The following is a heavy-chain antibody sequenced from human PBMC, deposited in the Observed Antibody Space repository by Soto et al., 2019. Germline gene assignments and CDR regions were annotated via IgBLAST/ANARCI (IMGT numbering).Heavy chain of an antibody. CDR3: ARGYGSGLRTDAFDI. CDR2: ISSSSSYI. D-gene: IGHD6-19*01. Sequence: EVQLVESGGGLVKPGGSLRLSCAASGFSFSSYSMNWVRQAPGKGLEWVSSISSSSSYIYYADSVKGRFTISRDNAKNSLYLQMNSLRAEDTAVYYCARGYGSGLRTDAFDIWGQGTMVTVSS. V-gene: IGHV3-21*01. J-gene: IGHJ3*02. CDR1: GFSFSSYS.